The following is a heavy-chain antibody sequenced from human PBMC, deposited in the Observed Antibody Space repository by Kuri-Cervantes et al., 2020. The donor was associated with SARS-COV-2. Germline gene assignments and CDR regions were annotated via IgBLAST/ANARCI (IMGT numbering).Heavy chain of an antibody. Sequence: GSLRLSCAVYGGSFSGYYWSWIRQPPGKGLEWIGEINHSGSTNYNPSLKSRVTISVDTSKNQFSLKLSSVTAADTAVYYCARVVPAAISFFDIWGQGIMVTVSS. CDR1: GGSFSGYY. J-gene: IGHJ3*02. CDR3: ARVVPAAISFFDI. CDR2: INHSGST. V-gene: IGHV4-34*01. D-gene: IGHD2-2*01.